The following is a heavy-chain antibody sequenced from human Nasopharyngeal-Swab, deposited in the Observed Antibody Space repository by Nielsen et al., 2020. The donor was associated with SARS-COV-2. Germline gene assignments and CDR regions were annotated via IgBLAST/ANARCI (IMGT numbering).Heavy chain of an antibody. Sequence: SETLSLTCTVSGGSVSSGSYYWSWIRQPPGKGLGWIGYIYYSGSTNYNPSLKSRVTISVDTSKNQFSLKLSSVTAADTAVYYCAREYSSSWYRGFDYWGQGTLVTVSS. D-gene: IGHD6-13*01. CDR2: IYYSGST. J-gene: IGHJ4*02. V-gene: IGHV4-61*01. CDR3: AREYSSSWYRGFDY. CDR1: GGSVSSGSYY.